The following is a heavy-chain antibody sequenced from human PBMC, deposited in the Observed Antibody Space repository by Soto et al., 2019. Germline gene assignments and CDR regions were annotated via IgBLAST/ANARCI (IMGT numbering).Heavy chain of an antibody. V-gene: IGHV3-74*01. CDR3: ARDGYHRYDAFEI. Sequence: EVQLVESGGGLVQPGGSLILSCAASRFTFSSYWMHWVRQAPGKGLVWVSRINSDESSIDYADSVKGRFTISRDNAKNTLYVQMNSLRAEDTAVYYCARDGYHRYDAFEIWGQGTMDTVS. D-gene: IGHD3-22*01. CDR2: INSDESSI. CDR1: RFTFSSYW. J-gene: IGHJ3*02.